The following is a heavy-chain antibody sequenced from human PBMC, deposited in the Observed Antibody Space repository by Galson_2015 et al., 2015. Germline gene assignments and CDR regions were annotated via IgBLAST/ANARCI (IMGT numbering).Heavy chain of an antibody. V-gene: IGHV6-1*01. J-gene: IGHJ4*02. CDR2: TSYRSKWYN. Sequence: CAISGDSVSSNSAAWNWIRQSPSRGLEWLGRTSYRSKWYNHYAVSVKGRITINPDTSKNQFSLQLNSVTPEDTAVYYCARDAGPNWDDFVYWFQGPLVPVSS. CDR3: ARDAGPNWDDFVY. D-gene: IGHD7-27*01. CDR1: GDSVSSNSAA.